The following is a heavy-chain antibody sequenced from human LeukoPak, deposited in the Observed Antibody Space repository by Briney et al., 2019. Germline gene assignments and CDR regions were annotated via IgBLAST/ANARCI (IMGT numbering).Heavy chain of an antibody. J-gene: IGHJ3*02. CDR3: AKDRLAAPTPVDAFDI. CDR1: GFTFSSYA. D-gene: IGHD6-6*01. V-gene: IGHV3-23*01. CDR2: ISGSGGST. Sequence: GGSLRLSCAASGFTFSSYAMSWVRQAPGKGLEWVSAISGSGGSTYYADSVKGRFTISRDNSKSTLYLQMNSLRAEDTAVYYCAKDRLAAPTPVDAFDIWGQGTMVTVSS.